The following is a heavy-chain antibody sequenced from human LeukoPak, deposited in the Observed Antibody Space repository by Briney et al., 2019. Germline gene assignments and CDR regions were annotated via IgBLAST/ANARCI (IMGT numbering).Heavy chain of an antibody. CDR1: GYTFTDYY. D-gene: IGHD3-22*01. J-gene: IGHJ4*02. Sequence: ASVKVSCKASGYTFTDYYIHWVRQAPGRGLEWMGWINPNSGDTNYVQKFQGRVTMARDTSISTAYMELSRLRSDDTAVYYCARVTPNDYYDPSFFHYWGQGTLVTVSS. CDR2: INPNSGDT. V-gene: IGHV1-2*02. CDR3: ARVTPNDYYDPSFFHY.